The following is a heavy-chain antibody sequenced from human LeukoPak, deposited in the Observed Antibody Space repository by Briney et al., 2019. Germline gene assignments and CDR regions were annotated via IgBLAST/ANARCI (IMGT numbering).Heavy chain of an antibody. V-gene: IGHV4-38-2*01. CDR2: IYHSGST. D-gene: IGHD3-3*01. J-gene: IGHJ4*02. CDR3: ARQGTIFGVVYGDMDNEFDY. CDR1: GYSISSGYY. Sequence: SETLSLTCAVSGYSISSGYYCGWIRQPPGKGLEWIGIIYHSGSTYCNPSLKSRVTISVDTSKNQFSLKLSSVTAADTAVYYCARQGTIFGVVYGDMDNEFDYWGQGTLVTVSS.